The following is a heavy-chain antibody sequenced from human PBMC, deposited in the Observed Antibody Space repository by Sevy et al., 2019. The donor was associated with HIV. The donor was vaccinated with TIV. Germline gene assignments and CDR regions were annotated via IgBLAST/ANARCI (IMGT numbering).Heavy chain of an antibody. Sequence: GGSLRLSCAASGFTFSSYGMHWVRQAPGKGLEWVAVISYDGSNKYYADSVKGRFTISRDNSKNTLYLQMNSLRAEDTAVYYCAKVLDYVWGSYRPIDCWGQGTLVTVSS. J-gene: IGHJ4*02. V-gene: IGHV3-30*18. CDR1: GFTFSSYG. CDR2: ISYDGSNK. D-gene: IGHD3-16*02. CDR3: AKVLDYVWGSYRPIDC.